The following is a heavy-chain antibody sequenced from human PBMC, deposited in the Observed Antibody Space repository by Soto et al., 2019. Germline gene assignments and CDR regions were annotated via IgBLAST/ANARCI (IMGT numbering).Heavy chain of an antibody. CDR1: GFTFSSYS. Sequence: EVQLVESGGGLVQPGGSLRLSCAASGFTFSSYSMNWVRQAPGKGLEWVSYISSSSSTIYYADSVKGRFTISRDNAKNSLYLQMNSLRDEDTAVYYCASSTSVGDAQDTYYYYGMDVWGQGTTVTVSS. J-gene: IGHJ6*02. V-gene: IGHV3-48*02. CDR2: ISSSSSTI. D-gene: IGHD3-10*01. CDR3: ASSTSVGDAQDTYYYYGMDV.